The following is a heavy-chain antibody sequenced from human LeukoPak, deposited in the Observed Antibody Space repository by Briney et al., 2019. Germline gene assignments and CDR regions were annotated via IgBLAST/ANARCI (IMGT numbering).Heavy chain of an antibody. CDR3: ASLTRWLQWEKGDAFDI. V-gene: IGHV3-21*01. Sequence: GGSLRLSCAASGFTFSSYSMNWVHQAPGKGLEWVSSISSSSSYIYYADSVKGRFTISRDNAKNSLYLQMNSLRAEDTAVYYCASLTRWLQWEKGDAFDIWGQGTMVTVSS. CDR2: ISSSSSYI. D-gene: IGHD5-24*01. J-gene: IGHJ3*02. CDR1: GFTFSSYS.